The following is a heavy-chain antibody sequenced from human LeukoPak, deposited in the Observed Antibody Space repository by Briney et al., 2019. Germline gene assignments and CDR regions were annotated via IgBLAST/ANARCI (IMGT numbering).Heavy chain of an antibody. CDR1: GASLSSSSSY. Sequence: PSGTLSLTCTVSGASLSSSSSYWGWIRPPPGKWRGWIGSIYYSGSTYDNPSLKSRVTISVDTSKNQCSLKLGSVTAADTAVYYCARHKSSSTNWFDPWGQGTLVTVSS. D-gene: IGHD6-13*01. CDR3: ARHKSSSTNWFDP. CDR2: IYYSGST. J-gene: IGHJ5*02. V-gene: IGHV4-39*01.